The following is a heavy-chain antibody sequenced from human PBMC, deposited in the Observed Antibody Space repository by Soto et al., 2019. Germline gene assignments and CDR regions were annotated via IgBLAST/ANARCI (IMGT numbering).Heavy chain of an antibody. J-gene: IGHJ3*02. CDR1: GFTFNDYY. Sequence: GSLRLSCAASGFTFNDYYMSWIRQAPGKGLEWVSYISPSSSYTNYAVSVKGRFTISRDNAKNSVYLQMNSLRAEDTAVYYCARNHIAASGTSAYDIWGQGTMVTVSS. CDR3: ARNHIAASGTSAYDI. D-gene: IGHD6-13*01. V-gene: IGHV3-11*06. CDR2: ISPSSSYT.